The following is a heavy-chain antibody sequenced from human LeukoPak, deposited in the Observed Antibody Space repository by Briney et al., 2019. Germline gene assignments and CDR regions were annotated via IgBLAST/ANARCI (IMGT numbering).Heavy chain of an antibody. CDR3: GRVGGRSKAAKGDAFDI. CDR1: GFTSSSYS. J-gene: IGHJ3*02. Sequence: GGSLRLSCAASGFTSSSYSTNWVRQAPGKGLEWVSSISSGSTYMYYADSVKGRFTISRDNAQNSMYLQMNSLRAEDTAVYYCGRVGGRSKAAKGDAFDIWGQGTMVTVSS. V-gene: IGHV3-21*01. D-gene: IGHD6-6*01. CDR2: ISSGSTYM.